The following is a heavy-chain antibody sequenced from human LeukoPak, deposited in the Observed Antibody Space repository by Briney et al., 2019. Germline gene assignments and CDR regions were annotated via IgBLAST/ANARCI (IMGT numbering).Heavy chain of an antibody. V-gene: IGHV4-61*10. Sequence: TSETLSLTCTVSGGSISSGSYYWSWIRQPAGKGLEWIGEINHSGSTNYNPSLKSRVTISVDTSKNQFSLKLSSVTAADTAVYYCARGSGLYWGQGTLVTVSS. J-gene: IGHJ4*02. CDR3: ARGSGLY. CDR2: INHSGST. CDR1: GGSISSGSYY. D-gene: IGHD3-10*01.